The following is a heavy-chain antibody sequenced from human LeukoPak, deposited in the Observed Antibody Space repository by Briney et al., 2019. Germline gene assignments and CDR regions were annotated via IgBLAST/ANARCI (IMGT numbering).Heavy chain of an antibody. Sequence: PGRSLRLSCAASGFTFSSYGMHWVRQAPGKGLEWMAVITYDGSNKYYADSVKGRFTISRDNSKNTLYLQVNSLRAEDTAVYYCAKGATLVVVPFGFWDWGQGTLVTVS. J-gene: IGHJ4*02. D-gene: IGHD3-22*01. CDR3: AKGATLVVVPFGFWD. CDR2: ITYDGSNK. V-gene: IGHV3-30*18. CDR1: GFTFSSYG.